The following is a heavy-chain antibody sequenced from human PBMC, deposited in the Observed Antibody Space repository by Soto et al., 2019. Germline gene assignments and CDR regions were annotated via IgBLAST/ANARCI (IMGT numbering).Heavy chain of an antibody. CDR2: IKAYNGNT. V-gene: IGHV1-18*01. CDR1: GYSFTRYG. J-gene: IGHJ6*02. D-gene: IGHD3-16*01. Sequence: QVQLVQYGAEVKNPGASVKVSCKASGYSFTRYGIGWARQAPGQGLEWMGWIKAYNGNTNYAQNLQGRLTLTTDTSTTSAYMELRSLRSIDTAIYYCAMVDVYVTSSPQDVWGQGTTVTVSS. CDR3: AMVDVYVTSSPQDV.